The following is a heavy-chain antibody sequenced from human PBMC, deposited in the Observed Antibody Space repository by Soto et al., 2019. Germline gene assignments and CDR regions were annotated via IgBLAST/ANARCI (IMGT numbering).Heavy chain of an antibody. J-gene: IGHJ6*02. V-gene: IGHV3-73*01. Sequence: GGSLSLSCAASLFTFSGSAMHWVRQSSGKGLEWVGRIRSKANSYATAYAASVKGRFTISRDDSKNTAYLQMNSLKTEDTAVYYCTRTGPYYYGMDVWGQGTTVTVSS. CDR2: IRSKANSYAT. CDR1: LFTFSGSA. CDR3: TRTGPYYYGMDV.